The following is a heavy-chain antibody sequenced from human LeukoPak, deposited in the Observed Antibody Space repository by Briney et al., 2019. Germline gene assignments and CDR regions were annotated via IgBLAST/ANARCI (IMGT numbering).Heavy chain of an antibody. CDR1: GYTFTGYY. CDR3: ARAYSSGFISDAFDI. CDR2: INPNSGGT. Sequence: VASVKVSCKASGYTFTGYYMHWVRQAPGQGLEWMGWINPNSGGTNYAQKFQGRVTMTRDTSISTAYMELSRLRSDDTAVYYCARAYSSGFISDAFDIWGQGTMVTVSS. V-gene: IGHV1-2*02. J-gene: IGHJ3*02. D-gene: IGHD6-19*01.